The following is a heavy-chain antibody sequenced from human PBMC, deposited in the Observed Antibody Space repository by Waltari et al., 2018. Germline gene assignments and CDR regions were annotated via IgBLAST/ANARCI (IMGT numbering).Heavy chain of an antibody. Sequence: QLVESGGVLVQPGGSLRRSCSASPHPFKNSEMTWVRQAPGKGLEWLAYITTTSNTIYYTDSVRGRFTISRDNVKNSLFLQMHGLRADDSAIYYCAGSRFLETRYGMDVWGQGTTVTVSS. J-gene: IGHJ6*02. D-gene: IGHD3-3*01. CDR1: PHPFKNSE. CDR2: ITTTSNTI. CDR3: AGSRFLETRYGMDV. V-gene: IGHV3-48*03.